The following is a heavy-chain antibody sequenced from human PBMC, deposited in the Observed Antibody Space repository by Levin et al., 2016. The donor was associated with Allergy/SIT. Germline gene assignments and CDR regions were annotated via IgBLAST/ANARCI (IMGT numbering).Heavy chain of an antibody. CDR3: AAYAPGRDGYNGFDY. CDR2: IYYSGST. V-gene: IGHV4-59*01. Sequence: WIRQPPGKGLEWIGYIYYSGSTNYNPSLKSRVTISVDTSKNQFSLKLSSVTAADTAVYYCAAYAPGRDGYNGFDYWGQGTLVTVSS. D-gene: IGHD5-24*01. J-gene: IGHJ4*02.